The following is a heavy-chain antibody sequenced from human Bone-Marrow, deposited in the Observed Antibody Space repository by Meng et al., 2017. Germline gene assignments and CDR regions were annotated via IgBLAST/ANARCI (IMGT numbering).Heavy chain of an antibody. Sequence: ASVKVSCKASGYTFTSYGISWVRQAPGQGLEWMGWISAYNGNTNYAQKLQGRVTMTTDTSTSTAYMELRSLRSDDTAVYYCARDLASRLSGYYYYYGMDVWAQGTTVTVSS. CDR2: ISAYNGNT. D-gene: IGHD6-13*01. V-gene: IGHV1-18*04. J-gene: IGHJ6*02. CDR3: ARDLASRLSGYYYYYGMDV. CDR1: GYTFTSYG.